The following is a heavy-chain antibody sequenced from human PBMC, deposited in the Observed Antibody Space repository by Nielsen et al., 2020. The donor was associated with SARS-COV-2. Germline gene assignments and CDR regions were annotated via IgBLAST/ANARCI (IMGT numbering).Heavy chain of an antibody. V-gene: IGHV4-39*07. J-gene: IGHJ6*02. CDR3: AGTITGPNEYYYYGMDA. D-gene: IGHD1-14*01. CDR1: GGSVSSGSYY. CDR2: INHSGST. Sequence: SETLSLTCTVSGGSVSSGSYYWSWIRQPPGKGLEWIGEINHSGSTNYNPSLKSRVTISVDTSKNQFSLKLSSVTAADTAVYYCAGTITGPNEYYYYGMDAWGQGTTVTVSS.